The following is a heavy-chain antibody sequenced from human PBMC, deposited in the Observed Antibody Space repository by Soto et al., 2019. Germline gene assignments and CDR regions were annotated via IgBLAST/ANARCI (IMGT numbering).Heavy chain of an antibody. V-gene: IGHV4-31*03. CDR1: GGSISSGGYY. CDR3: ARDTADTAMVFRLSNGMDV. Sequence: SETLSLTCTVSGGSISSGGYYWSWIRQHPGKGLEWIGYIYYSGSTYYNPSLKSRVTISVDTSKNQFSLKLSSVTAADTAVYYCARDTADTAMVFRLSNGMDVWGQGTTVTVSS. J-gene: IGHJ6*02. CDR2: IYYSGST. D-gene: IGHD5-18*01.